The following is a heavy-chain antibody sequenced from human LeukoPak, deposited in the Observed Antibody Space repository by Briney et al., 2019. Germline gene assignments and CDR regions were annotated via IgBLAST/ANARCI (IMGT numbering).Heavy chain of an antibody. Sequence: SETLSLTCTVSGGSISSYYWSWIRQPPGKGLEWVGYIYYSGSTNYNPSLKSRVTISVDTSKNQFSLKLSSVTAADTAVYYCARGRPPLDYWGQGTLVTVSS. CDR1: GGSISSYY. J-gene: IGHJ4*02. CDR3: ARGRPPLDY. CDR2: IYYSGST. V-gene: IGHV4-59*01.